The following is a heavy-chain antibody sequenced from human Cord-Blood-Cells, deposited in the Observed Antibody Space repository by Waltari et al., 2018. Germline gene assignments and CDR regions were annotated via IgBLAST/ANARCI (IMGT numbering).Heavy chain of an antibody. D-gene: IGHD6-13*01. CDR3: ARHVDSSSWLFDY. CDR2: IYYSGST. V-gene: IGHV4-39*07. J-gene: IGHJ4*02. Sequence: QLQLQESGPGLVKPSETLSLTCTVSGGSISSSSYYWGWIRQPPGKGLEWIGSIYYSGSTYYNSSLKSRVTISVDTSKNQFSLKLSSVTAADTAVYYCARHVDSSSWLFDYWGQGTLVTVSS. CDR1: GGSISSSSYY.